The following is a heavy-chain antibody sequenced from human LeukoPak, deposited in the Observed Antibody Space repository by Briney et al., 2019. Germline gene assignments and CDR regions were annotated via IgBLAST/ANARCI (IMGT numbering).Heavy chain of an antibody. V-gene: IGHV4-59*08. CDR3: ATFLYGDRAFDF. D-gene: IGHD4-17*01. Sequence: SETLSLTCTVSGGSISSYYWSWIRQPPGKGLEWIGYIYYSGTTKFNPSLKSRVTISVDTSKNQLSLKLSSVTAADTAVYYCATFLYGDRAFDFWGQGALVTVSS. CDR2: IYYSGTT. J-gene: IGHJ4*02. CDR1: GGSISSYY.